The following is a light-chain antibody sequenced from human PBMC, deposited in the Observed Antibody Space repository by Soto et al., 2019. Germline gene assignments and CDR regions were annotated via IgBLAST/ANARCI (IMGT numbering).Light chain of an antibody. CDR2: KAC. Sequence: DIQMTQSPSTLSASVGDRVTITCRASQSINTWLAWYQQKSGKAPNRLIYKACSLENRVPSTFCGSGSGTEFSLTISSLHPDDFATYHCQQYNNYPWTFGQGTKVESK. CDR1: QSINTW. V-gene: IGKV1-5*03. J-gene: IGKJ1*01. CDR3: QQYNNYPWT.